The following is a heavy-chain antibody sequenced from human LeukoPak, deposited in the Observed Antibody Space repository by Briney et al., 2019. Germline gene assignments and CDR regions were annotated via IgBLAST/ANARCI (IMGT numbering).Heavy chain of an antibody. V-gene: IGHV1-69*05. Sequence: SVKVSCKASGGIFSSYAISWVRQAPGQGREWMGGLIPIFGTANYAQKFQGRVTITTDESTSTAYMELSSLRSEDTAVYYCARDLLAGYSSGSTFDYWGQGTLVTVSS. CDR2: LIPIFGTA. D-gene: IGHD6-19*01. J-gene: IGHJ4*02. CDR1: GGIFSSYA. CDR3: ARDLLAGYSSGSTFDY.